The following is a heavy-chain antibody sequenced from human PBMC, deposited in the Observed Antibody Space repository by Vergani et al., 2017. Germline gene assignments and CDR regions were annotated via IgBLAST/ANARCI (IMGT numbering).Heavy chain of an antibody. CDR3: ARDQYGDYSFAG. D-gene: IGHD4-17*01. V-gene: IGHV3-30-3*01. J-gene: IGHJ4*02. Sequence: QVQLVQSGGGLVQPGGSLRLSCAASGFTFSSYAMSWVRQAPGKGLEWVAVISYDGSNKYYADSVKGRFTISRDNSKNTLYLQMNSLRAEDTSMYYCARDQYGDYSFAGWGQGTLVTVSS. CDR2: ISYDGSNK. CDR1: GFTFSSYA.